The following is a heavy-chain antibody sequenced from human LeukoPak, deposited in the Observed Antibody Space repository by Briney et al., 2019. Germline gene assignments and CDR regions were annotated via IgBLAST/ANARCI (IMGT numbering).Heavy chain of an antibody. Sequence: ASVKVSCKVSGYTLTELSVHWVRQAPGKGPEWMGSFGPEDDEAKYIQKSQGRVTMTEDTVSDTGYLDLSGLASEDTAVLCGAGEWDFWGQGSLVTVSS. J-gene: IGHJ4*02. V-gene: IGHV1-24*01. CDR1: GYTLTELS. CDR3: AGEWDF. CDR2: FGPEDDEA.